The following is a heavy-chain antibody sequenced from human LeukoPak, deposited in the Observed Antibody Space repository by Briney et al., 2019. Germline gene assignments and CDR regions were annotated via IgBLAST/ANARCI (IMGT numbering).Heavy chain of an antibody. CDR2: INHSGST. D-gene: IGHD6-13*01. CDR3: ARAGRYCSSWYGVGNWFDP. CDR1: GGSLSGYY. J-gene: IGHJ5*02. V-gene: IGHV4-34*01. Sequence: SEPLSLTCAVYGGSLSGYYWSWIRQPPGKGLEWIGEINHSGSTNHNPSLKSRVTISVDTSKNQFSLKLSSVPAADTAVYYCARAGRYCSSWYGVGNWFDPWGQGTLVTVSS.